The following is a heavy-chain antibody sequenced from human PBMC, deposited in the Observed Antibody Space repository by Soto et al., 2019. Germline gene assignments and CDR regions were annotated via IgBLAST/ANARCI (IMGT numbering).Heavy chain of an antibody. CDR1: GFTFSSYS. CDR2: ISSSSNTI. D-gene: IGHD6-19*01. V-gene: IGHV3-48*01. J-gene: IGHJ4*02. CDR3: ARSYSSGPGAFCDY. Sequence: GGSLRLSCAASGFTFSSYSMNWVRQAPGKGLEWVSYISSSSNTIYYADSVKGRFTISRDNAKNSLYLQMNSLRAEDTAVYYCARSYSSGPGAFCDYWGQGTLVTVSS.